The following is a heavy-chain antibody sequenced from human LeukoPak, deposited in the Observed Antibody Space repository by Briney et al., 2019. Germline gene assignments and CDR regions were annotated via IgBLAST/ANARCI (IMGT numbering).Heavy chain of an antibody. CDR2: ISAYNGNT. Sequence: ASVKVSCKASGYTFTSYGISWVRQAPGQGLEWMGWISAYNGNTNYAQKLQGRVTMTTDTSTSTAYMELRSLRPDDTAVYYCAGARGIRGVMQVWGQGTLVTVSS. V-gene: IGHV1-18*01. J-gene: IGHJ4*02. D-gene: IGHD3-10*01. CDR3: AGARGIRGVMQV. CDR1: GYTFTSYG.